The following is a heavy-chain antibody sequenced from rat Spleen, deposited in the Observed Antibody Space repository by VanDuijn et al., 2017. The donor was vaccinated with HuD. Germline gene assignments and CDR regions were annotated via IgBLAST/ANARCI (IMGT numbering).Heavy chain of an antibody. CDR3: ARQWDY. V-gene: IGHV5-46*01. CDR1: GFTFSSFP. CDR2: ISYEGSST. J-gene: IGHJ2*01. Sequence: EVQLVESGGGLVQPGRSMKLSCAASGFTFSSFPMAWVRQAPTKGLEWVATISYEGSSTYYGDSVKGRFTISRDDAKTTLYLQMDSLRSEDTATYYCARQWDYWGQGVMVTVSS.